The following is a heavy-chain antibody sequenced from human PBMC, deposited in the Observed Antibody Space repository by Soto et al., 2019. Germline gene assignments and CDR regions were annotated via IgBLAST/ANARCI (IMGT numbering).Heavy chain of an antibody. D-gene: IGHD2-2*01. J-gene: IGHJ3*02. CDR2: IIPIFGTV. Sequence: GASVKVSCKASGGTFSSYAISWVRQVPGQGLEWMGGIIPIFGTVNYAQKFQGRVTITADESTSTAYMELSSLRSEDTAVYYCASSSLGIVLVPAAHDDAFDIWGQGTMVTVSS. CDR1: GGTFSSYA. V-gene: IGHV1-69*13. CDR3: ASSSLGIVLVPAAHDDAFDI.